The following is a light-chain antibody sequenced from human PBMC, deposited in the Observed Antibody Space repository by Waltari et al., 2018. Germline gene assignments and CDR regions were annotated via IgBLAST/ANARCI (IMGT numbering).Light chain of an antibody. CDR3: GTWDGSLTAGV. CDR1: SSNIGSNS. CDR2: DNN. V-gene: IGLV1-51*01. Sequence: QSVLTQPPSVSAAPGQKVTISCSGSSSNIGSNSVSWYQQLPGTAPKLLIYDNNPRPSVIPDRFSGSRAGTSATLGITGLQTGDEADYYCGTWDGSLTAGVFGGGTKVTVL. J-gene: IGLJ2*01.